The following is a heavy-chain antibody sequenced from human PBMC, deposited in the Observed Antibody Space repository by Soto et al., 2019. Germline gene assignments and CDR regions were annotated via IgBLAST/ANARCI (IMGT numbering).Heavy chain of an antibody. J-gene: IGHJ5*02. Sequence: ASVKVSCKASGYTFTRYGISWVRQAPGQGLEWMGWISGYNGDANYAQSFQGRVTMTTDTSTSTAYMELRSLRSDDTAVYYCARNDYGDYGWFDPWGQGTLVTVSS. V-gene: IGHV1-18*01. CDR1: GYTFTRYG. D-gene: IGHD4-17*01. CDR2: ISGYNGDA. CDR3: ARNDYGDYGWFDP.